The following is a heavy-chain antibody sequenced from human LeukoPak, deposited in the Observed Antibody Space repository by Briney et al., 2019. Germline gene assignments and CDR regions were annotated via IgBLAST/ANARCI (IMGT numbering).Heavy chain of an antibody. CDR3: ARAAWRGSNSRDAFDI. V-gene: IGHV4-31*03. CDR2: ISYSGTT. D-gene: IGHD4-23*01. J-gene: IGHJ3*02. Sequence: TLSLTCTVSGGSISSGGDYWSWIRQHPGKGLEWIGYISYSGTTYYSPSLQSRITISLDTSKNQFSLELSSVTAADTAVYYCARAAWRGSNSRDAFDIWGLGTLVTVSS. CDR1: GGSISSGGDY.